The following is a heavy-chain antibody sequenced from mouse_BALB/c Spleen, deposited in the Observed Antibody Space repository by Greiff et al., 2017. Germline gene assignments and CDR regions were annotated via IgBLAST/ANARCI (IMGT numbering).Heavy chain of an antibody. CDR2: IYYSGTI. CDR3: ARDDGNYAGYFDY. Sequence: EVQLQESGPGLVKPSQTVSLTCTVTGISITTGNYRWSWIRQFPGKKLEWIGYIYYSGTITYNPSLTSRTTITRDTSKNQFFLEMNSLTAEDTATYYCARDDGNYAGYFDYWGQGTTLTVSS. D-gene: IGHD2-1*01. J-gene: IGHJ2*01. V-gene: IGHV3-5*02. CDR1: GISITTGNYR.